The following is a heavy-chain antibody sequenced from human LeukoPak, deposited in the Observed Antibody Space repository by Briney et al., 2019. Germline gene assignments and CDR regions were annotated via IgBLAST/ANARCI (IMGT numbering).Heavy chain of an antibody. J-gene: IGHJ3*02. V-gene: IGHV1-46*01. D-gene: IGHD2-21*02. CDR1: GYTFTSYY. CDR2: INPSGGST. Sequence: ATVKVSCKASGYTFTSYYMHWVRQAPGQGLEWMGIINPSGGSTSYTQKFQGRVTMTRDTSTSTVYMELSSLRSEDTAVYYCAGNCGGDCYGAFDIWGQGTMVTVSS. CDR3: AGNCGGDCYGAFDI.